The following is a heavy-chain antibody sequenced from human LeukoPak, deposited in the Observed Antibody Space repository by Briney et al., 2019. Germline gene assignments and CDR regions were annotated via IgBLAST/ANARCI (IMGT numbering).Heavy chain of an antibody. Sequence: SETLSLTCAVYGGSFSGYYWSWIRQPPGKGLEWIGEINHSGSTNYHPALKSRVTISVDPSKNQFSLKLSSVTAAATAVYYCARAFGSPLFPDYWGQGTLVTVSS. D-gene: IGHD3-10*01. CDR1: GGSFSGYY. CDR3: ARAFGSPLFPDY. V-gene: IGHV4-34*01. J-gene: IGHJ4*02. CDR2: INHSGST.